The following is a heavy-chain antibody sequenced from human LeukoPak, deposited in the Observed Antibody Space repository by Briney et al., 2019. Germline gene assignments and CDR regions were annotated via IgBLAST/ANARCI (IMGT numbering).Heavy chain of an antibody. CDR2: IKAGGGTT. CDR3: AKEGPDY. Sequence: GGSLRLSCAASGFTFSDYAMSWVRQAPGKGLEWVSVIKAGGGTTFYADSVKGRFTISRDNMKNTLFLQMNSLRVEDTAVYYCAKEGPDYWGQGTLVTVSS. J-gene: IGHJ4*02. V-gene: IGHV3-23*01. CDR1: GFTFSDYA.